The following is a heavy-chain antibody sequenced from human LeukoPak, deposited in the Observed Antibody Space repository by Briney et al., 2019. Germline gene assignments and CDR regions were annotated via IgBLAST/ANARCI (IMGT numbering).Heavy chain of an antibody. CDR3: ARDKPPRVDTGMVTRGYVGMDV. CDR1: GFTFSSYW. Sequence: PGGSLRLSCAASGFTFSSYWMSWVRQAPGKGLEWVANIKQDGSEKYYVDSVKGRFTISRDNAKNSLYLQMNSLRADDTAVYYCARDKPPRVDTGMVTRGYVGMDVWGQGTTVTVSS. J-gene: IGHJ6*02. V-gene: IGHV3-7*03. D-gene: IGHD5-18*01. CDR2: IKQDGSEK.